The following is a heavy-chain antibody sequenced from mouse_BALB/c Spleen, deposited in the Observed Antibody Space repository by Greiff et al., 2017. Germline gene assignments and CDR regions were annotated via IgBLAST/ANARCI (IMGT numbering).Heavy chain of an antibody. V-gene: IGHV5-6-5*01. CDR3: ARGDTTAKGGYFDV. D-gene: IGHD1-2*01. CDR1: GFTFSSYA. Sequence: EVKLVESGGGLVKPGGSLKLSCAASGFTFSSYAMSWVRQTPEKRLEWVASISSGGSTYYPDSVKGRFTISRDNARNILYLQMSSLRSEDTAMYYCARGDTTAKGGYFDVWGAGTTVTVSS. CDR2: ISSGGST. J-gene: IGHJ1*01.